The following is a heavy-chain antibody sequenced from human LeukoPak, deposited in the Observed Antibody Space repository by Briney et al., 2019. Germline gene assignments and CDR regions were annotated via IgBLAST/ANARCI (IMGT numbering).Heavy chain of an antibody. D-gene: IGHD3-22*01. Sequence: SETLSLTCAVYGGPFSGYYWSWIRQPPRRGLEWIGEINHSGSTNYNPSLKSRVPISVDKSKNQFSLKLSSVTAADTAVYYCARVSYYDSSGNRGAFDYWGQGTLVTVSS. CDR2: INHSGST. V-gene: IGHV4-34*01. J-gene: IGHJ4*02. CDR1: GGPFSGYY. CDR3: ARVSYYDSSGNRGAFDY.